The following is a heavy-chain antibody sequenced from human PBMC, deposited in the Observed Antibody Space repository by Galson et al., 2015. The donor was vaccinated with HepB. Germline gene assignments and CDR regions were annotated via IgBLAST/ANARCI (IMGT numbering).Heavy chain of an antibody. J-gene: IGHJ6*03. CDR2: ISSSSSTI. V-gene: IGHV3-48*02. CDR1: GFTFSSYS. D-gene: IGHD3-10*01. CDR3: AKTYYYGSGSYYKNYYYYMDV. Sequence: SLRLSCAASGFTFSSYSMNWVRQAPGKGLEWVSYISSSSSTIYYADSVKGRFTISRDNAKNSLYLQMNSLRDEDTAVYYCAKTYYYGSGSYYKNYYYYMDVWGKGNTVTVSS.